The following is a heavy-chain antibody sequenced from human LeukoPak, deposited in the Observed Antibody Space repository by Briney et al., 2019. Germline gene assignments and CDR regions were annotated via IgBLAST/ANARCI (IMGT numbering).Heavy chain of an antibody. J-gene: IGHJ4*02. CDR2: INQDEGQK. D-gene: IGHD3-9*01. CDR3: ARDNYDI. Sequence: GGTLRLSCEASGFNIRNNWMSWVRLAPGKGLEYVANINQDEGQKYYVDSVKGRFTISKDTAKNSLNLQMNSLRAEDTGVYYCARDNYDIRGQGTLVTVSS. V-gene: IGHV3-7*01. CDR1: GFNIRNNW.